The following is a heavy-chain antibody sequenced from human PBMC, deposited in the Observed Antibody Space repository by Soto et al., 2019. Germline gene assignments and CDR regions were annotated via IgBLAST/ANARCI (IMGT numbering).Heavy chain of an antibody. D-gene: IGHD6-6*01. CDR3: ARLQYSSSPYYYYGMDV. V-gene: IGHV5-51*01. Sequence: PGESLKISCKGSGYSFTSYWIGWVRQMPGKGLEWMGIIYPGDSDTRYSPSFQGQVTISADKSISTAYLQWSSLKASDTATYYCARLQYSSSPYYYYGMDVWGQGTTVTVSS. J-gene: IGHJ6*02. CDR1: GYSFTSYW. CDR2: IYPGDSDT.